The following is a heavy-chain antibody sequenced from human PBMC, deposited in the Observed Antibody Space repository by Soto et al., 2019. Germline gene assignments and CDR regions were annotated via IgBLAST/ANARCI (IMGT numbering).Heavy chain of an antibody. CDR1: GGSITCANW. Sequence: TXETLSRTCAVSGGSITCANWGSWVRQPPGGGVEWIGEISHSGITNYKASLKSRVTMSVDKTKNEVSLKLTSVTAADTAVYYCARVLRGWFDRWGQGTPVTVSS. V-gene: IGHV4-4*02. CDR3: ARVLRGWFDR. CDR2: ISHSGIT. J-gene: IGHJ5*02.